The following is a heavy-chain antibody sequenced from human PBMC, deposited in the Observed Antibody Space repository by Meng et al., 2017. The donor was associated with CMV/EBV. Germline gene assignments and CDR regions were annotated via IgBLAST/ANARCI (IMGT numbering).Heavy chain of an antibody. CDR1: GFTFSSYC. D-gene: IGHD4-11*01. CDR2: VWYDGSNK. V-gene: IGHV3-33*06. CDR3: SKGLDYYYGMDV. Sequence: GEPLKVSRAASGFTFSSYCMHWVRQAPGKGLEWVAVVWYDGSNKYYTDSVKGRFTISRDNSKNTLYLQMNSVRAEDTAVYYCSKGLDYYYGMDVWGQGTTVTVSS. J-gene: IGHJ6*02.